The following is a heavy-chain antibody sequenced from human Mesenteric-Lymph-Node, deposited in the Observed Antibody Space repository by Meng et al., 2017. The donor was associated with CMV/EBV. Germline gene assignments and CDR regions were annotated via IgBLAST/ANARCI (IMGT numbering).Heavy chain of an antibody. CDR1: GGSFSGYY. CDR3: ARGSDIPVNNY. CDR2: INHSGVP. Sequence: QVQLQQWGAGLLKPSETLSLTCAVYGGSFSGYYWSWIRQPLGKGLEWIGEINHSGVPNYNPSLKSRVTISLDRSKNQFSLKLSSVTAEDTAVYYCARGSDIPVNNYWGQGTLVTVSS. J-gene: IGHJ4*02. D-gene: IGHD2-15*01. V-gene: IGHV4-34*01.